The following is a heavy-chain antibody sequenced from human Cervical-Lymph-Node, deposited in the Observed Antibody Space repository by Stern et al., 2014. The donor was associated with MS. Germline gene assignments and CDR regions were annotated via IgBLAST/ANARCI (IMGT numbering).Heavy chain of an antibody. CDR3: ARGDSYGHYYYYGMDV. CDR1: GGTISSYY. J-gene: IGHJ6*02. V-gene: IGHV4-59*01. Sequence: QVQLQESGPGLVKPSETLYLTCTASGGTISSYYWSWIRQPPGKGLEWIGDIYYSGSTNYSHSLKSRVTISVDTSKNQSSLKLSSVSAADTAVYYCARGDSYGHYYYYGMDVWGQGTTVTVSS. CDR2: IYYSGST. D-gene: IGHD5-18*01.